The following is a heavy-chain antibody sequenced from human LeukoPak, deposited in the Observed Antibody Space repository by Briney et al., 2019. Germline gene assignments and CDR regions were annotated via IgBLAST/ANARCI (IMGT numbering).Heavy chain of an antibody. Sequence: SETLSLTCSVSGGSITSYYWSWIRQPPGKGLEWLGHIYTNGSTNDNPSLKSRVTISVDTSKKQCSLKLSSVTAADTAVYYCARLAYGFWGGPEGEYFDYWGQGTLVTVSS. J-gene: IGHJ4*02. CDR2: IYTNGST. CDR3: ARLAYGFWGGPEGEYFDY. D-gene: IGHD3-3*01. V-gene: IGHV4-4*09. CDR1: GGSITSYY.